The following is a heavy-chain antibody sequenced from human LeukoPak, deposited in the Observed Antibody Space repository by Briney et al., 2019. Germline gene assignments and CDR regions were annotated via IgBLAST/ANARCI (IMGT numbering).Heavy chain of an antibody. J-gene: IGHJ6*02. V-gene: IGHV4-34*01. CDR2: INHSGST. Sequence: SETLSLTCAVYGGSFSGYYWSWIRQPPGKGLEWIGEINHSGSTNYNPSLKSRVTISVDTSKNQFSLKLSSVTAADTAVHYCARARWFSYYGMDVWGQGTTVTVSS. CDR3: ARARWFSYYGMDV. CDR1: GGSFSGYY. D-gene: IGHD3-10*01.